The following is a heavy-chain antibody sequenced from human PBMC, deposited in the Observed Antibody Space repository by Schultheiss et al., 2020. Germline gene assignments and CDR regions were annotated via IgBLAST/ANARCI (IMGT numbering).Heavy chain of an antibody. D-gene: IGHD3-10*01. J-gene: IGHJ4*02. V-gene: IGHV3-30-3*01. Sequence: GGSLRLSCAASGFTFSSYAMHWVRQAPGKGLEWVAVISYDGSNKYYADSVKGRFTISRDNSKNTLYLQMNSLRAEDTAVYYCARAPRFGELPCDYWGQGTLVTVSS. CDR2: ISYDGSNK. CDR1: GFTFSSYA. CDR3: ARAPRFGELPCDY.